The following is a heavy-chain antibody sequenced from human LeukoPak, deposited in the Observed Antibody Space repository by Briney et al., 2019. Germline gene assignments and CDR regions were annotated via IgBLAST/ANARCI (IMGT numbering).Heavy chain of an antibody. CDR3: ARGGVYSSGSYYLYYFDY. Sequence: PGGSLRLSCVASGFTFSSYAMHWVRQAPGKGLEWVALISYDGSNKYYADSVKGRFTISRDNSKNTLYLQMNSLRAEDTAVYYCARGGVYSSGSYYLYYFDYWGQGTLVTVPS. CDR2: ISYDGSNK. D-gene: IGHD6-19*01. V-gene: IGHV3-30-3*01. J-gene: IGHJ4*02. CDR1: GFTFSSYA.